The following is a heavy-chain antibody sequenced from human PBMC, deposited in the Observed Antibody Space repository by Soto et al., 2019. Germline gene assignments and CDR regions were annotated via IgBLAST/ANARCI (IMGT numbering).Heavy chain of an antibody. Sequence: PSETLSLTCAVSGGSISSSNWWSWVRQPPGKGLEWIGEIYHSGSTNYNPSLKSRVTISVDNSKNQFSLKLSSVTPADTAVYYCARELVVVAATGGGGYGMDVWGQGTTVTVSS. D-gene: IGHD2-15*01. CDR3: ARELVVVAATGGGGYGMDV. CDR1: GGSISSSNW. CDR2: IYHSGST. V-gene: IGHV4-4*02. J-gene: IGHJ6*02.